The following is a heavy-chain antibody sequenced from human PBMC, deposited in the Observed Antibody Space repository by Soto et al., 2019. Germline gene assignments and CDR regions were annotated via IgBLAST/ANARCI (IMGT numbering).Heavy chain of an antibody. V-gene: IGHV3-33*01. CDR1: GSTFSSYG. J-gene: IGHJ4*02. Sequence: GGSLRLSCAASGSTFSSYGMHWVRQAPGKGLEWVAVIWYDGSNKYYADSVKGRFTISRDNSKNTLYLQMNSLRAEDTAVYYCARGKGSSPARLDYWGQGSLVIVSS. CDR3: ARGKGSSPARLDY. D-gene: IGHD6-6*01. CDR2: IWYDGSNK.